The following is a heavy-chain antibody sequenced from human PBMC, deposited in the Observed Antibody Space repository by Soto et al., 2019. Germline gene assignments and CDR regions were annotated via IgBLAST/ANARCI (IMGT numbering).Heavy chain of an antibody. CDR3: ARESLATVTPGAFDY. CDR2: IWYDGSNK. Sequence: GGSLRLSCAASGFTFSSYGMHWVRQAPGKGLEWVAVIWYDGSNKYYADSVKGRFTISRDNSKNTLYLQMNSLRAEDTAVYYCARESLATVTPGAFDYWGQGTLVTVSS. CDR1: GFTFSSYG. V-gene: IGHV3-33*01. J-gene: IGHJ4*02. D-gene: IGHD4-17*01.